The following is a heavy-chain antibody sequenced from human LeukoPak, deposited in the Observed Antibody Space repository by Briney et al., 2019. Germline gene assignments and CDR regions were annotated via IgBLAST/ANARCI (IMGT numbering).Heavy chain of an antibody. J-gene: IGHJ5*01. Sequence: ASVKVSREASGYTFTNHAMHWVRQAPGQGLEWMGWIDTANGNTKYLQKFQGRVTITRDTSARIVYMELSSLRFEDTALYYCARPGASSPGNWFASWGQGSLVTVSS. CDR1: GYTFTNHA. CDR2: IDTANGNT. V-gene: IGHV1-3*04. D-gene: IGHD6-13*01. CDR3: ARPGASSPGNWFAS.